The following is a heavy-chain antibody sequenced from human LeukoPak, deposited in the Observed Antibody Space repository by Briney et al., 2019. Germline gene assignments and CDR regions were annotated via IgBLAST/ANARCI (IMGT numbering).Heavy chain of an antibody. CDR1: GFIFSSYG. V-gene: IGHV3-33*01. J-gene: IGHJ3*02. Sequence: GGSLRLSCAASGFIFSSYGMHWVRQAPGKGLEGVAVILSDGSKEFYTDSVKGRFTISRDNSKNTLYLQMNSLRAEDTAVYYCAGQDSHIFTGRFVYAFDIWGQGTMVTVSS. D-gene: IGHD3-9*01. CDR2: ILSDGSKE. CDR3: AGQDSHIFTGRFVYAFDI.